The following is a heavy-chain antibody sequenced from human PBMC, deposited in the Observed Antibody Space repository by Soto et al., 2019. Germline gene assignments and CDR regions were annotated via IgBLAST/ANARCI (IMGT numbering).Heavy chain of an antibody. CDR2: IYYGGST. V-gene: IGHV4-31*03. CDR3: ATSYAGEEAYDFWRAPTYGMDV. J-gene: IGHJ6*04. CDR1: GGSISSGGYY. D-gene: IGHD3-3*01. Sequence: PSETLSLTCTVSGGSISSGGYYWSWIRQHPGKGLEWIGYIYYGGSTYYNPSLKSRVTISVDTSKNQFSLKLSSVTAADTAVYYCATSYAGEEAYDFWRAPTYGMDVWGKGTTVTV.